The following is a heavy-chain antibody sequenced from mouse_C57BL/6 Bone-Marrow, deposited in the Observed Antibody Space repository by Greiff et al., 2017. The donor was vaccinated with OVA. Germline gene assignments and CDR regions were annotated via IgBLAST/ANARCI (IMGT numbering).Heavy chain of an antibody. CDR1: GFTFSDYG. Sequence: EVKLMESGGGLVKPGGSLKLSCAASGFTFSDYGMHWVRQAPEKGLEWVAYISSGSSTIYYADTVKGRFTISRDNAKNTLFLQMTSLMSEDTAMYYCARWIDYFDYWGQGTTLTVSS. J-gene: IGHJ2*01. CDR2: ISSGSSTI. V-gene: IGHV5-17*01. CDR3: ARWIDYFDY.